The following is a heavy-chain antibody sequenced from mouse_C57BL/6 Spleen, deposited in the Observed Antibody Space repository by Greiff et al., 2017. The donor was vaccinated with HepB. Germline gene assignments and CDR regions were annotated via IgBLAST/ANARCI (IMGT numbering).Heavy chain of an antibody. Sequence: VQLKESGPELVKPGASVKIPCKASGYTFTDYNMDWVKQSHGKSLEWIGDINPNNGGTIYNQKFKGKATLTVDKSSSTAYMELRSLTSEDTAVYYCARLSDGYYSYAMDYWGQGTSVTVSS. CDR3: ARLSDGYYSYAMDY. D-gene: IGHD2-3*01. CDR1: GYTFTDYN. J-gene: IGHJ4*01. V-gene: IGHV1-18*01. CDR2: INPNNGGT.